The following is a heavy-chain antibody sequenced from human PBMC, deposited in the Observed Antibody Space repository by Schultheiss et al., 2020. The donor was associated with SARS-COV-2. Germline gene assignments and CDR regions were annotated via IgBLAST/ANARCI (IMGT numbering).Heavy chain of an antibody. Sequence: GGSLRLSCVASGFTFSGYSMNWVRQAPGKGLEWLAYFGTTPTFIYYADSVKGRFTISRDNAKNSLSLQMNSLRDEDTAVYYCVRDHRWSFDSWGQGTLVTVSS. J-gene: IGHJ4*02. CDR3: VRDHRWSFDS. CDR1: GFTFSGYS. D-gene: IGHD2-15*01. CDR2: FGTTPTFI. V-gene: IGHV3-48*02.